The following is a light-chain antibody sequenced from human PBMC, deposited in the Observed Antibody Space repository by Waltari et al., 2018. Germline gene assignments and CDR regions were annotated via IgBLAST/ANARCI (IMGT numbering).Light chain of an antibody. J-gene: IGLJ1*01. V-gene: IGLV2-8*01. CDR1: SSDVGGYDA. Sequence: HSALTQPASVSGSPGQSIAISCTGSSSDVGGYDAVSWYQQHPGKAPKLMIYEVTKRPSGVPDRFSGSKSGNTASLTVSGLQTDDEADYFCSSFAGSNNVFGSGTKVTVL. CDR2: EVT. CDR3: SSFAGSNNV.